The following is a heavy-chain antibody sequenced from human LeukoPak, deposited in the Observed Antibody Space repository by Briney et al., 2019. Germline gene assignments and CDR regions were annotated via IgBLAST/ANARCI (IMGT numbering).Heavy chain of an antibody. J-gene: IGHJ4*02. D-gene: IGHD3-16*02. CDR3: ARDDYVWGSYRPPIDY. CDR1: GFTFSSYS. Sequence: PGGSLRLSCAASGFTFSSYSMNWVRQAPGKGLEWVSSISSSSSYIYYADSVEGRFTISRDNAKNSLYLQMNSLRAEDTAVYYCARDDYVWGSYRPPIDYWGQGTLVTVSS. CDR2: ISSSSSYI. V-gene: IGHV3-21*01.